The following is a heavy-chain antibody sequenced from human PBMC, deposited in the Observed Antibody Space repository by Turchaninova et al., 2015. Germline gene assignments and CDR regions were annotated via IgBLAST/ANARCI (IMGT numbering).Heavy chain of an antibody. CDR1: GYRYTTFW. Sequence: EVQLVQSGAEVKRSGESLRISCQASGYRYTTFWISWVRHTPGKGLEWMGRIDPSDSFTNYSPSFQGHVTFSIYKSVNTAYLHRTSLKASDTASYYCAGVQYAETTNSWSLLDFWGQGTPVTVSS. CDR3: AGVQYAETTNSWSLLDF. D-gene: IGHD2/OR15-2a*01. CDR2: IDPSDSFT. V-gene: IGHV5-10-1*03. J-gene: IGHJ4*02.